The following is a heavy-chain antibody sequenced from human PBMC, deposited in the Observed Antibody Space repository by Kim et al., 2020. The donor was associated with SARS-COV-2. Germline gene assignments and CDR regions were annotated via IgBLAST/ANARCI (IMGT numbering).Heavy chain of an antibody. V-gene: IGHV3-23*01. CDR1: GFTFSSYA. D-gene: IGHD6-13*01. Sequence: GGSLRLSCAASGFTFSSYAMSWVRQAPGKGLEWVSAISGSGGSTYYADSVKGRFTISRDNSKNTLYLQMNSLRAEDTAVYYCALTRLIAAAGTVEGFDYWGQGTLVTVSS. CDR3: ALTRLIAAAGTVEGFDY. CDR2: ISGSGGST. J-gene: IGHJ4*02.